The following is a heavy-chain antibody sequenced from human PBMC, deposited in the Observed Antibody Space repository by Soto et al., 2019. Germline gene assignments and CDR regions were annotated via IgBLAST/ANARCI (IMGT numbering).Heavy chain of an antibody. CDR1: GGSISSSSYY. CDR2: IYYSGST. CDR3: ARVFQTGEGFDY. J-gene: IGHJ4*02. V-gene: IGHV4-39*07. D-gene: IGHD7-27*01. Sequence: SETLSLTCTVSGGSISSSSYYWGWIRQPPGRGLGWIGSIYYSGSTYYNPSRKSRVTISVETSKNQFSLKLSSVTAADTAVYYCARVFQTGEGFDYWGQGTLVTVSS.